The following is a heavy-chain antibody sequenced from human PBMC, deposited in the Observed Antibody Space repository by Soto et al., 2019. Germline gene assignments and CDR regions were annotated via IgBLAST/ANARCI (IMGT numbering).Heavy chain of an antibody. J-gene: IGHJ2*01. V-gene: IGHV1-58*02. CDR1: GFTFTSSA. CDR2: IVVGSGNA. Sequence: ASVKVSCKASGFTFTSSAMQWVRQARGQRLEWIGWIVVGSGNANYAQKFQERVTITRDMSTSTAYMELSSLRSEDTAVYYCAASPLYIAAAGTRYFDLWGRGTLVTVSS. CDR3: AASPLYIAAAGTRYFDL. D-gene: IGHD6-13*01.